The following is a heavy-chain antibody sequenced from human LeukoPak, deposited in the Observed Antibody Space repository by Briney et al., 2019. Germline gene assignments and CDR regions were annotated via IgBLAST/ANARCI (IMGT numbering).Heavy chain of an antibody. V-gene: IGHV1-69*01. CDR2: IIPIFGTA. J-gene: IGHJ3*02. D-gene: IGHD5-12*01. Sequence: GSSVTVSCKASGGTFSSYAISWVRQAPGQGLEWMGGIIPIFGTANYAQKFQGRVTITADESTSTAYMELSSLRSEATAVYYCARPYSGYDVGAFDIWGQGTMVTVSS. CDR3: ARPYSGYDVGAFDI. CDR1: GGTFSSYA.